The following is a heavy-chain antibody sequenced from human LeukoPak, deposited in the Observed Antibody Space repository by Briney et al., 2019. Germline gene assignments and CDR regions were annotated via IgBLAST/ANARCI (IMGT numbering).Heavy chain of an antibody. CDR3: AKSSYYDSSGYYREYYFDY. D-gene: IGHD3-22*01. CDR1: GFTFSSYA. Sequence: PGGSLRLSCAASGFTFSSYAMSWVRQAPGKGLEWVSAIRGSGGSTYYADSVKGRVTVSRDNSKSTLYLQMNSLRAEDTAVYYCAKSSYYDSSGYYREYYFDYWGQGTLVTVSS. V-gene: IGHV3-23*01. J-gene: IGHJ4*02. CDR2: IRGSGGST.